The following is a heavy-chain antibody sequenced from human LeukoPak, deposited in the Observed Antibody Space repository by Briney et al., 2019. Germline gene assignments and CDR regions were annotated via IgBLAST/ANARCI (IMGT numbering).Heavy chain of an antibody. CDR3: AKDRHSSSWFIDY. CDR1: GFTFSSYG. J-gene: IGHJ4*02. V-gene: IGHV3-30*18. D-gene: IGHD6-13*01. Sequence: PGGSLRLSCAASGFTFSSYGMHWVRQAPGKGLEWVAVISYDGSNKYYADSVKGRFTISRDNSKNTLYLQMNSLRAEDTAVYYCAKDRHSSSWFIDYWGQGTLVTVSS. CDR2: ISYDGSNK.